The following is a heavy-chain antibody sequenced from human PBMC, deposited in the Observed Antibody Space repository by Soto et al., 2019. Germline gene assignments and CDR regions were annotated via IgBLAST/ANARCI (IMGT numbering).Heavy chain of an antibody. CDR2: IIPIFGTA. J-gene: IGHJ6*02. Sequence: QVQLVQSGAEVKKPGSSVKVSCKASGGTFSSYAISWVRQAPGQGLGWMGGIIPIFGTANYAQKFQGRVTITADESTSTAYMELSSLRSEDTAVYYCARERISRVGDYYYYGMDVWGQGTTVTVSS. CDR3: ARERISRVGDYYYYGMDV. V-gene: IGHV1-69*01. D-gene: IGHD1-26*01. CDR1: GGTFSSYA.